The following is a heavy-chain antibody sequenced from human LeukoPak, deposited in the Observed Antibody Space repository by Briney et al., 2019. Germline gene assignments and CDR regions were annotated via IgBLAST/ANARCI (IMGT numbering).Heavy chain of an antibody. CDR1: EYTFTGYY. Sequence: ASVKVSCKASEYTFTGYYMHWVRQARGQGLEWMGWINPNNGGTDYAQKFQGRVTMTRDTSISTAYMELSSLRSDDTAVYYCARGYCSGGSCYSAYWGQGTLVTVSS. D-gene: IGHD2-15*01. J-gene: IGHJ4*02. CDR3: ARGYCSGGSCYSAY. CDR2: INPNNGGT. V-gene: IGHV1-2*02.